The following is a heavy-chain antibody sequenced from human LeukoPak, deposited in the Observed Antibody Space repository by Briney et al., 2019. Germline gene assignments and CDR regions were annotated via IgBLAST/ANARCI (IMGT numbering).Heavy chain of an antibody. CDR3: ARGSRGYSYGYHRD. V-gene: IGHV4-34*01. Sequence: PSETLSLTCGVYGGSFSGYYWSWIRQTPGKGLEWIGEINHRRSTNYSPSFKTRVTMSVVTSKNQISLMLNSVTAADTAVYYCARGSRGYSYGYHRDWGQGTLVTVSS. CDR2: INHRRST. J-gene: IGHJ4*02. CDR1: GGSFSGYY. D-gene: IGHD5-18*01.